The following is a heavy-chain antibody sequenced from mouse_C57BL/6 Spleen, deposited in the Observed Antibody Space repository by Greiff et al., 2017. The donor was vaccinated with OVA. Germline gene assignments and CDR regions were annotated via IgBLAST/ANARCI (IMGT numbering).Heavy chain of an antibody. CDR1: GYTFTSYW. D-gene: IGHD1-1*02. J-gene: IGHJ4*01. CDR2: IYPGSGST. V-gene: IGHV1-55*01. Sequence: QVQLKQPGAELVKPGASVKMSCKASGYTFTSYWITWVKQRPGQGLEWIGDIYPGSGSTNYNEKFKSKATLTVDTSSSTAYMQLSSLTSEDSAVYYCARSTYGKSAMDYWGQGTSVTVSS. CDR3: ARSTYGKSAMDY.